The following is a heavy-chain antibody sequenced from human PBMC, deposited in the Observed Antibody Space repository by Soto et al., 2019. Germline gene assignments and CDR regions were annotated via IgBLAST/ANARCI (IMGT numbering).Heavy chain of an antibody. J-gene: IGHJ4*02. CDR2: ISHSGTT. D-gene: IGHD4-17*01. Sequence: SETLSLTCSVSDYSISTGYFWGWIRQPPGKGLEWIGCISHSGTTHYNTSLKSRVTISIDTSENQFSLKLSSVTAADAAVYYCARITYGYNYFDYWGRGTQVTVSS. CDR3: ARITYGYNYFDY. CDR1: DYSISTGYF. V-gene: IGHV4-38-2*01.